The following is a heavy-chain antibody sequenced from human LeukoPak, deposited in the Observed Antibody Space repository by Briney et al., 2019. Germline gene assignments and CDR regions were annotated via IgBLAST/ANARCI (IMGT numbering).Heavy chain of an antibody. CDR1: GHTFTGYY. CDR2: INPNSGGT. Sequence: ASVKVSCKASGHTFTGYYMHWVRQAPGQGPEWMGRINPNSGGTNYAQKFQGRVTMTRDTSTTTVHMELRGLRSEDTAVYYCARDQEGFDYWGQGTVVTVSS. CDR3: ARDQEGFDY. J-gene: IGHJ4*02. V-gene: IGHV1-2*06.